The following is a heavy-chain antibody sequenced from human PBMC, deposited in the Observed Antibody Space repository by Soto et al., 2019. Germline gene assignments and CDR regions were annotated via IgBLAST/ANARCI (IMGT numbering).Heavy chain of an antibody. J-gene: IGHJ4*02. V-gene: IGHV3-48*01. CDR3: ARDQLLWFGELFL. D-gene: IGHD3-10*01. CDR2: ISSSSSTI. CDR1: GFTFSSYS. Sequence: GGSLRLSCAASGFTFSSYSMNWVRQAPGKGLEWVSYISSSSSTIYYADSVKGRFTISRDNAKNSLYLQMNSLRAEDTAVYYCARDQLLWFGELFLWGQGTLVTVSS.